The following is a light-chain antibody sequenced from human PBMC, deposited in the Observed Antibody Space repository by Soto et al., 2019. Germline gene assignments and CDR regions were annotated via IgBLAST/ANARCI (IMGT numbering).Light chain of an antibody. CDR2: KAS. J-gene: IGKJ2*01. CDR3: QQYDNLYT. CDR1: QSVGTW. Sequence: DIQMTQSPSTLSASVGDRVTITCRTSQSVGTWLAWYQQKPGKAPKILIYKASSLETGVPSRFSGSGSGTEFTLTISRLQPDDFATYYCQQYDNLYTFGQGTKLEIK. V-gene: IGKV1-5*03.